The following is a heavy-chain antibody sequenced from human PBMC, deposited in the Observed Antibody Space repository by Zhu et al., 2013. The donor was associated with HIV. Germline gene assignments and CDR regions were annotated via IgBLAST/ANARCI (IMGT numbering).Heavy chain of an antibody. J-gene: IGHJ3*02. D-gene: IGHD3-22*01. CDR3: ARDEYYYDSSGHHHDAFDI. V-gene: IGHV1-46*01. CDR1: GYTFTSYY. Sequence: QVQLVQSGAEVKKPGASVKVSCKASGYTFTSYYMHWVRQAPGQGLEWMGIINPSGGSTSYAQKFQGRVTMTRDTSTSTVYMELSGLRSEDTAVYYCARDEYYYDSSGHHHDAFDIWAKGQWSPSLQ. CDR2: INPSGGST.